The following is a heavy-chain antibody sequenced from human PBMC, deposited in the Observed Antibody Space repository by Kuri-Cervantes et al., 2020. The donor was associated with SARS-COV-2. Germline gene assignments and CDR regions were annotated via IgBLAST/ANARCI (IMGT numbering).Heavy chain of an antibody. CDR2: IWSDGTNK. CDR1: EFTFSSYG. D-gene: IGHD3-9*01. J-gene: IGHJ6*02. V-gene: IGHV3-33*01. Sequence: GGSLRLSCAASEFTFSSYGMHWVRQAPGKGLEWVAVIWSDGTNKYYADSAKGRFTISRDNSKNTLYLQMNSLRAEDTAVYFRARALYGGRLDYSPTSGYYYEGMDVWGQGTMVTVSS. CDR3: ARALYGGRLDYSPTSGYYYEGMDV.